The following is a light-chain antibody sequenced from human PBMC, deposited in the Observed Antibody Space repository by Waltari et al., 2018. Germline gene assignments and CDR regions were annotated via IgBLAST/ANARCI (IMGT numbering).Light chain of an antibody. Sequence: EIVMPQSPVILSVSPGDGATLSCRASQNVGSDLAWYQQKPGQPPRLLIYDASTRASDIPARFSGRGSGTEFTLTISSLQSEDFAIYYCQQYNERPPLTFGGGTKVDIK. CDR3: QQYNERPPLT. J-gene: IGKJ4*01. CDR1: QNVGSD. CDR2: DAS. V-gene: IGKV3-15*01.